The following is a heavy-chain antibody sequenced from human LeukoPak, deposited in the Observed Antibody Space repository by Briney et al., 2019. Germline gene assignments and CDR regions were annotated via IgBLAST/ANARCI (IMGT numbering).Heavy chain of an antibody. Sequence: GGSLRLSCAASGFTFSNYAMSWVRQAPGKGLEWVSSISGSGASTYYADSVKGRFTISRDNSKNTLYLQMNSLRAEDTALYYCAKDKSGGWELLRDHDAFDVWGQGTMVTVSS. D-gene: IGHD1-26*01. V-gene: IGHV3-23*01. CDR2: ISGSGAST. CDR3: AKDKSGGWELLRDHDAFDV. J-gene: IGHJ3*01. CDR1: GFTFSNYA.